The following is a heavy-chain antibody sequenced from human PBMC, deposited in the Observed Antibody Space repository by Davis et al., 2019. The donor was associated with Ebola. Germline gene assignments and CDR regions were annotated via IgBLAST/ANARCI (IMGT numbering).Heavy chain of an antibody. J-gene: IGHJ5*02. CDR2: IYYRGST. Sequence: MPSETLSLTCTVSGGSVSNYYWRWIRQPPGKGLEWIGYIYYRGSTNYNPSLKSRVTISVDTSKNQFSLKLSSVTAADTAVYYCARGRGNWSGWFDPWGQGTLVTVSS. D-gene: IGHD1-1*01. CDR1: GGSVSNYY. CDR3: ARGRGNWSGWFDP. V-gene: IGHV4-59*02.